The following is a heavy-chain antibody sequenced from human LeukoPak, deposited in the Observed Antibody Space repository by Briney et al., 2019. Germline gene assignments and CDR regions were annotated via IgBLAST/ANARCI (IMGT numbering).Heavy chain of an antibody. J-gene: IGHJ4*02. CDR2: ISTSSSYI. D-gene: IGHD6-6*01. V-gene: IGHV3-21*01. Sequence: GGSLRLSCAASRFTFSSYVMKWVRQVPGKGLEWVSSISTSSSYIYYADSVKGRFTISRDNAKNSLYLQMNSLRAEDTAVYFCVSLGYSSSSVRYWGQGTLVTVSS. CDR1: RFTFSSYV. CDR3: VSLGYSSSSVRY.